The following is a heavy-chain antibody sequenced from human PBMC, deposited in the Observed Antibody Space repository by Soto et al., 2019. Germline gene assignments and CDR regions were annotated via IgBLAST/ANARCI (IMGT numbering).Heavy chain of an antibody. CDR2: IIPFLGTP. D-gene: IGHD3-22*01. V-gene: IGHV1-69*06. CDR3: ARDKCSYYSHLVY. Sequence: QVLLVQSGAEVKKPGSSVKVSCKLSGATFSSYAMSWVRQAPGQGLEWIGGIIPFLGTPNYAQKFQGRVTITADTSTATSYMELSSLRSDDTAVYYCARDKCSYYSHLVYWGQGTLVTFSS. CDR1: GATFSSYA. J-gene: IGHJ4*02.